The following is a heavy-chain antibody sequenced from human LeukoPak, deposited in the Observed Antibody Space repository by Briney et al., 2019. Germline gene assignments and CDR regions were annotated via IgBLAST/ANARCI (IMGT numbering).Heavy chain of an antibody. D-gene: IGHD2-2*01. CDR1: GFTFSSYS. CDR3: ARDRKRGVVPAAHGGAFDI. J-gene: IGHJ3*02. CDR2: ISSSSSTI. V-gene: IGHV3-48*01. Sequence: AGGSLRLSCAASGFTFSSYSMNWVRQAPGKGLEWVSYISSSSSTIYYADSVKGRFTISRDNAKNSLYLQMNSLRAEDTAVYYCARDRKRGVVPAAHGGAFDIWGQGTMVTVSS.